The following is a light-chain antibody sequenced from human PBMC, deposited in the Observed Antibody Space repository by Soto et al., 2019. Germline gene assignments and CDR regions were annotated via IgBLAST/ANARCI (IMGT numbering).Light chain of an antibody. Sequence: EIVLTQSPATLSLSPGERATLSCRASQSVSSYLAWYQQKPGQAPRLLIYDASNRTTGIPARFSGSGSGTDFTLNISSLEPEDFAVYYCQQRSKWPNTFGGGTKVEIK. CDR3: QQRSKWPNT. CDR2: DAS. V-gene: IGKV3-11*01. CDR1: QSVSSY. J-gene: IGKJ4*01.